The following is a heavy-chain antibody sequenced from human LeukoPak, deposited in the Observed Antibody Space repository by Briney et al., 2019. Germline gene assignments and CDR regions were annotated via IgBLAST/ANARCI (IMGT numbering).Heavy chain of an antibody. CDR2: INHSGST. D-gene: IGHD6-13*01. V-gene: IGHV4-34*01. Sequence: SSESLSLTCAVYGGSFSGYDWSWIRQPPGKGLEWIGEINHSGSTNYNPSLKSRVTISVDTSKNQFSLKLSSVTAADTAVYYCARESIAAAGTPLDYWGQGTLVTVS. CDR1: GGSFSGYD. CDR3: ARESIAAAGTPLDY. J-gene: IGHJ4*02.